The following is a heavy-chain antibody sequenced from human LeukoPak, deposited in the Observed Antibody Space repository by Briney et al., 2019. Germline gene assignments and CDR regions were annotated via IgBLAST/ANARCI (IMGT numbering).Heavy chain of an antibody. CDR2: IRSKVYGATT. CDR1: GFTFGDNA. Sequence: SGGSLRLSCTTSGFTFGDNAMSWVRQAPGKGPEWVGVIRSKVYGATTDYAASLKGRFSISTDDSKSIAYLQMNSLKTEDTAVYYCTTQRTGWPAVYWGQGSLVTVSS. J-gene: IGHJ4*02. V-gene: IGHV3-49*04. D-gene: IGHD6-19*01. CDR3: TTQRTGWPAVY.